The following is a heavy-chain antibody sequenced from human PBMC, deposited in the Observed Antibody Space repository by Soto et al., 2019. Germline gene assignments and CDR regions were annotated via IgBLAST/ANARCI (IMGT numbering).Heavy chain of an antibody. D-gene: IGHD2-15*01. CDR2: INPSGGST. J-gene: IGHJ4*02. CDR1: GYTFTSYY. Sequence: ASVKVSCKASGYTFTSYYMHWVRQAPGQGLEWMGIINPSGGSTSYAQKFQGRVTMTRDTSTSTVCMELSSLRSEDTAVYYFARAADIVVVVAATLYYWGQGPLVTVSS. V-gene: IGHV1-46*01. CDR3: ARAADIVVVVAATLYY.